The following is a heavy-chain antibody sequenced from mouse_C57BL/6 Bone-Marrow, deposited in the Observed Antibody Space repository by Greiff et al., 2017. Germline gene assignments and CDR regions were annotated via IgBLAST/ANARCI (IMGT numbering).Heavy chain of an antibody. V-gene: IGHV1-55*01. D-gene: IGHD1-1*01. Sequence: QVQLQQPGAELVKPGASVKMSCKASGYTFTSYWITWVKQRPGQGLEWIGDIYPGSGSTNYNEKFKSKATLTVDTSSSTAYMQLSSLTSEDSAVYDGARGPKYGRDWYCDVWGTGTTVTVSS. J-gene: IGHJ1*03. CDR1: GYTFTSYW. CDR3: ARGPKYGRDWYCDV. CDR2: IYPGSGST.